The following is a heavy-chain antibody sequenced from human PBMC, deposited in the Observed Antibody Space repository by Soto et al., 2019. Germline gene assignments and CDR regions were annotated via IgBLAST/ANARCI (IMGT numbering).Heavy chain of an antibody. Sequence: QPGGSLRLSCAASGFSFSSYGMHWVRQAPGKGLEWVAMISYDGTDEYYADSVKGRFTISRDNSRNTVYLQMHSLRAEDTGVYYCAKKSYYYGSGSFSHLDVWGQGTTVTAP. D-gene: IGHD3-10*01. V-gene: IGHV3-30*18. CDR1: GFSFSSYG. CDR2: ISYDGTDE. CDR3: AKKSYYYGSGSFSHLDV. J-gene: IGHJ6*02.